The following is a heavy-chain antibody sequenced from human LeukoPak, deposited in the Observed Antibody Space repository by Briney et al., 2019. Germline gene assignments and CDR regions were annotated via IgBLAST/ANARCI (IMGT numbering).Heavy chain of an antibody. D-gene: IGHD4-23*01. CDR2: INHSGST. J-gene: IGHJ3*02. CDR3: ARGKRGLRWPRGAFDI. V-gene: IGHV4-34*01. Sequence: SETLSLTCAVYGGSFSGYYWSWIRQPPGKGLEWIGEINHSGSTNYNPSLKSRVIISVDTSKNQFSLKLSSVTAADTAVYYCARGKRGLRWPRGAFDIWGQGTMVTVSS. CDR1: GGSFSGYY.